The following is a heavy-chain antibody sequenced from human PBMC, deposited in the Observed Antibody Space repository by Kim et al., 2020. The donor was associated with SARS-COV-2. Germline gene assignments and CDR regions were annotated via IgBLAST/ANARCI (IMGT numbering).Heavy chain of an antibody. Sequence: ASVKVSCKASGYTFTGYYMHWVRQAPGQGLEWMGRINPNSGGTNYAQKFQGRVTMTRDTSISTAYMELSRLRSDDTAVYYCVRESGPEWLENPFDYWGQGTLVTVSS. J-gene: IGHJ4*02. CDR3: VRESGPEWLENPFDY. CDR2: INPNSGGT. V-gene: IGHV1-2*06. D-gene: IGHD3-3*01. CDR1: GYTFTGYY.